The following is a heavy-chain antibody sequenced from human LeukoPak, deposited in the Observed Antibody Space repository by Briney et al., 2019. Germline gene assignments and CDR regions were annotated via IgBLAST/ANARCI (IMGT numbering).Heavy chain of an antibody. D-gene: IGHD6-13*01. CDR3: ARWSRSFHTPFSALDI. CDR2: INHSGST. V-gene: IGHV4-34*01. CDR1: GGSFSGYY. Sequence: PSETLSLTCAVYGGSFSGYYWSWIRQPPGKGLEWIGEINHSGSTNYNPSLKSRVTISVDTSKNQFSLKLSSVTAADTAVYYCARWSRSFHTPFSALDIWGQGTMVTVSS. J-gene: IGHJ3*02.